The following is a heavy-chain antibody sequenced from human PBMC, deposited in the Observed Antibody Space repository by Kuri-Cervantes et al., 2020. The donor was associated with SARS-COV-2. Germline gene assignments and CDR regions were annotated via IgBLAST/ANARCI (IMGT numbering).Heavy chain of an antibody. CDR3: ARDYCGSDCYSGTEAMLDF. CDR2: IITYSGHT. D-gene: IGHD2-21*02. J-gene: IGHJ4*02. V-gene: IGHV1-18*04. Sequence: ASVMVSCKASGYAFTSYGISWVRQAPGQGLEWMGWIITYSGHTNYAQKFQGRVTMTRDTSTSTAYMELRSLRSDDTAVYYCARDYCGSDCYSGTEAMLDFWGQGALVTVSS. CDR1: GYAFTSYG.